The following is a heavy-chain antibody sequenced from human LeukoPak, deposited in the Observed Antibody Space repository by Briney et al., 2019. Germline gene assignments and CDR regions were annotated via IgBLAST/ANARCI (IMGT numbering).Heavy chain of an antibody. CDR1: GGSFSGYY. J-gene: IGHJ3*01. CDR3: AREGVGAAVAENALQV. V-gene: IGHV4-34*01. D-gene: IGHD2-15*01. Sequence: SETLSLTCAVYGGSFSGYYWSWIRQPPGKGLEWIGEINHSGSTNYNPSLKSRVTISVDTSKNQFSLKLSSVTAADTAVYYCAREGVGAAVAENALQVCGQGTMVTVSS. CDR2: INHSGST.